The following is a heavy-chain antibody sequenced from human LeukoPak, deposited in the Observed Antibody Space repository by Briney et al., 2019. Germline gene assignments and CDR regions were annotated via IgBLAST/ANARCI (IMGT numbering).Heavy chain of an antibody. V-gene: IGHV3-7*04. Sequence: GGSLRLSCAASFSTFNKAWMTWVRQAPGKGLEWVANIKQDGSKKSYVDSVKGRFTISRDNAKNSLYLQMNSLRAEDTAIYYCTRVGYIDEGIDYWGQGTLVTVSS. D-gene: IGHD5-24*01. CDR3: TRVGYIDEGIDY. CDR2: IKQDGSKK. J-gene: IGHJ4*02. CDR1: FSTFNKAW.